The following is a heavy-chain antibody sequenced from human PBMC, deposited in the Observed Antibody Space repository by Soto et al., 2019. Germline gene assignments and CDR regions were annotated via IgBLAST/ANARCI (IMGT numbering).Heavy chain of an antibody. CDR3: AREGCYHGEGWFDP. D-gene: IGHD4-17*01. Sequence: QLQLQESGPGLVKPSETLSLTCTVSGDSISSSSYYWGWIRQPPGKGLEWIGSIDYTGKTYYNPSPQTRVTKSVDPSKKQFSLRLSSVTAADTAVYYCAREGCYHGEGWFDPWGQGTLVTVSS. V-gene: IGHV4-39*02. CDR2: IDYTGKT. J-gene: IGHJ5*02. CDR1: GDSISSSSYY.